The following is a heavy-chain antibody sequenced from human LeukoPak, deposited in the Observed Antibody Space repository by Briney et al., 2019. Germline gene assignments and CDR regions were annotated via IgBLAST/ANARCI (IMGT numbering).Heavy chain of an antibody. J-gene: IGHJ6*03. CDR1: GDSISSSGHY. CDR3: AKDSYGDYVQYYYMDV. Sequence: SETLSLTCTVSGDSISSSGHYWGWIRQPPGKDLEWIGGIYYSGSTYYNPSLKSRVSISVDTSKNQFSLRLNSVTAADTAVYYCAKDSYGDYVQYYYMDVWGKGTTVTVSS. CDR2: IYYSGST. V-gene: IGHV4-39*07. D-gene: IGHD4-17*01.